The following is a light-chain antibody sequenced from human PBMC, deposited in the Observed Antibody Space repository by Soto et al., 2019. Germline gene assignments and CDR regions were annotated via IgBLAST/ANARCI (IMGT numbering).Light chain of an antibody. CDR1: QSVSSSY. CDR3: RQYGRFIT. J-gene: IGKJ5*01. Sequence: EIVLTQSPGTLSLSPGERATLSCRASQSVSSSYLAWYQQKPGQAPRLLIYGASSRATGIPDRFSGSGSGTDFTLTISRLEPEDFAVYYCRQYGRFITFGQGTRLEIK. V-gene: IGKV3-20*01. CDR2: GAS.